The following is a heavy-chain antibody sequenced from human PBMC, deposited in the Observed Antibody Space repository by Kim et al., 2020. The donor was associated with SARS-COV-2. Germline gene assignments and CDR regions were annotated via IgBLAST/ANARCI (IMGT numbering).Heavy chain of an antibody. CDR3: ARDQTQYYFDY. Sequence: YYADSVKGRFTISRDNSKNTLYLQMNSLRAEDTAVYYCARDQTQYYFDYWGQGTLVTVSS. J-gene: IGHJ4*02. V-gene: IGHV3-33*01.